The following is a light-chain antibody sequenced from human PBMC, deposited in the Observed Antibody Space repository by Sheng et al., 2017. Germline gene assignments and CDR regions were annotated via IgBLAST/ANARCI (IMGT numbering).Light chain of an antibody. CDR2: EAS. CDR3: QKYNTAPWT. J-gene: IGKJ1*01. Sequence: DIQMTQSPSSVSASIGDRVTFTCRASQAISHYVAWYQQKPGTVPKLLIYEASILQSGVPSRFSGSRSGTEFTLTISSLQPEDVATYYCQKYNTAPWTFGQGTRVEVK. V-gene: IGKV1-27*01. CDR1: QAISHY.